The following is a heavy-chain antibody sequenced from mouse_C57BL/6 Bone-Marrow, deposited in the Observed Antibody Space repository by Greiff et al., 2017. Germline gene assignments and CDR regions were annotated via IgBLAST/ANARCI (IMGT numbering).Heavy chain of an antibody. CDR3: ARDRDYDGGYAMDY. CDR1: GFTFSDFY. J-gene: IGHJ4*01. D-gene: IGHD2-4*01. Sequence: EVKVVESGGGLVQSGRSLRLSCATSGFTFSDFYMEWVRQAPGKGLEWIAASRNKANDYTTEYSASVKGRFIVSRDTSQSILYRQMNALRAEDTAIYYCARDRDYDGGYAMDYWGQGTSVTVSS. V-gene: IGHV7-1*01. CDR2: SRNKANDYTT.